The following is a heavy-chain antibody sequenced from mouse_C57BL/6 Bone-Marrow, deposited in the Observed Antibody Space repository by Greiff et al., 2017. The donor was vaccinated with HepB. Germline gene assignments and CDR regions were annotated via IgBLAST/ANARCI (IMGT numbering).Heavy chain of an antibody. CDR2: IRNKANGYTT. CDR1: GFTFTDYY. CDR3: ARSSYYYGSSYPAWFAY. Sequence: EVHLVESGGGLVQPGGSLSLSCAASGFTFTDYYMSWVRQPPGKALEWLGFIRNKANGYTTEYSASVKGRFTISRDNSQSILYLQMNALRAEDSATYYCARSSYYYGSSYPAWFAYWGQGTLVTVSA. J-gene: IGHJ3*01. D-gene: IGHD1-1*01. V-gene: IGHV7-3*01.